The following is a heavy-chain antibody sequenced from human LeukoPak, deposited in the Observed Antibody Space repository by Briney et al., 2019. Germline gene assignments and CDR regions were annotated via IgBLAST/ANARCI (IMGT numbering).Heavy chain of an antibody. D-gene: IGHD5-12*01. CDR3: ARERQVTINHQFEY. J-gene: IGHJ4*02. CDR2: VSGSGGTT. CDR1: GFTFSSYA. V-gene: IGHV3-23*01. Sequence: GGSLRLSCAASGFTFSSYAMTWVRQAPGKGLEWVSGVSGSGGTTYYADSVKGRFTISKDISKNTLYLQMHSLRAEDTAVYYCARERQVTINHQFEYWGQGTLVTVSS.